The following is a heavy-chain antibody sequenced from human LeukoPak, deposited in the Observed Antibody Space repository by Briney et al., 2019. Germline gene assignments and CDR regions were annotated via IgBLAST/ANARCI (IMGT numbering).Heavy chain of an antibody. D-gene: IGHD3-10*01. J-gene: IGHJ6*02. V-gene: IGHV3-33*01. CDR2: MYYDGATK. Sequence: GGSLRLSCVASGFAFNTHGMHWVRQAPGKGLEGVAVMYYDGATKFYPESVKGRFTVSRDNSKNTVYLQMDSLRVEDTAVYYCARRRRFGSGTYGGSGYYYAMDLWGQGTTVAVSS. CDR1: GFAFNTHG. CDR3: ARRRRFGSGTYGGSGYYYAMDL.